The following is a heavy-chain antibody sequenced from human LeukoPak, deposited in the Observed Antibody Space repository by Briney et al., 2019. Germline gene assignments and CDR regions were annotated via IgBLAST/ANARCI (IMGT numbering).Heavy chain of an antibody. CDR1: GFTFSSYSMN. D-gene: IGHD3-22*01. CDR3: ARREGWLLRDY. Sequence: GSLRLSCAASGFTFSSYSMNWVRQPPGKGLEWIGSIYYSGSTYYNPSLKSRVTISVDTSKNQFSLKLNSVTAADTAVYYCARREGWLLRDYWGQGTLVTVSS. CDR2: IYYSGST. J-gene: IGHJ4*02. V-gene: IGHV4-39*01.